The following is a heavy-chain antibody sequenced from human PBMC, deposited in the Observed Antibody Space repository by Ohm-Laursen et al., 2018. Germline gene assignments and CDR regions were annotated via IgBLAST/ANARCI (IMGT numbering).Heavy chain of an antibody. V-gene: IGHV3-7*03. CDR3: ARTMALDS. CDR2: INQDGSEK. J-gene: IGHJ4*02. CDR1: GFTFSTYW. Sequence: SLRLSCAATGFTFSTYWMNWFRQAPGKGLESVASINQDGSEKYYVDSVKGRFTISRDNAKNSLYLQMNSLRAEDTAVYYCARTMALDSWGQGALVTVS. D-gene: IGHD4/OR15-4a*01.